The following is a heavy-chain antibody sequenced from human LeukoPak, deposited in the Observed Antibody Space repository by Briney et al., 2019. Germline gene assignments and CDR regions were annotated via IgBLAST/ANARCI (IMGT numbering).Heavy chain of an antibody. CDR2: MNPNSGNT. D-gene: IGHD2-2*01. CDR3: ARVGVPRSSKNAFDI. J-gene: IGHJ3*02. CDR1: GYTFTSYD. Sequence: ASVKVSCKASGYTFTSYDINWVRQATGQGLEWMGWMNPNSGNTGYAQKFQGRVTITRNTSISTAYMVLSSLRSEDTAVYYCARVGVPRSSKNAFDIWGQGTMVTVSS. V-gene: IGHV1-8*03.